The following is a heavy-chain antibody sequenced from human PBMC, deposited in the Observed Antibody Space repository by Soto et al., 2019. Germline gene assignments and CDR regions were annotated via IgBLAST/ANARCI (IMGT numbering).Heavy chain of an antibody. CDR3: ARVPSVGAILYFDY. CDR1: GGSISSYY. Sequence: QVQLQESGPGLVKPSETLSLTCTVSGGSISSYYWSWIRQPPGKGLEWIGYIYYSGSTNYNPSLKSRVTISVDTSKNQFSLKLSSVTAADTAVYYCARVPSVGAILYFDYWGQGTLVTVSS. D-gene: IGHD1-26*01. V-gene: IGHV4-59*01. J-gene: IGHJ4*02. CDR2: IYYSGST.